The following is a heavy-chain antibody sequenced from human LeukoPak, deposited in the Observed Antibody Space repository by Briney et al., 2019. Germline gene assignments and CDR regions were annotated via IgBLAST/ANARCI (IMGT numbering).Heavy chain of an antibody. CDR2: IIPIFGTA. D-gene: IGHD3-16*02. Sequence: SVKVSCKASGYTFSNYGISWVRQAPGQGLEWMGGIIPIFGTANYAQKFQGRVTITADKSTSTAYMELSSLRSEDTAVYYCARRVITFGGVIVFHYFDYWGQGTLVTVSS. CDR1: GYTFSNYG. J-gene: IGHJ4*02. CDR3: ARRVITFGGVIVFHYFDY. V-gene: IGHV1-69*06.